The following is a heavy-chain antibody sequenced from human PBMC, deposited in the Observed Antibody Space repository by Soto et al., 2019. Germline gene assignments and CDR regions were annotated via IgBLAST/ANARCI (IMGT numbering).Heavy chain of an antibody. V-gene: IGHV3-23*01. J-gene: IGHJ6*03. CDR3: ARERRENYYYYYMDV. CDR2: ISCSGGST. CDR1: GFTFSSYA. Sequence: PGGSLRLSCAASGFTFSSYAMSWVRQAPGKGLEWVSAISCSGGSTYYADSVKGRFTISRDNSKNTLYLQMGSLRAEDMAVYYCARERRENYYYYYMDVWGKGTTVTVSS.